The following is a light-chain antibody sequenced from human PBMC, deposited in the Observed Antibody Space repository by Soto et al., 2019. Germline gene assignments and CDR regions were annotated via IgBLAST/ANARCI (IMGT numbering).Light chain of an antibody. V-gene: IGKV3-15*01. CDR3: QQYKNWPPWT. J-gene: IGKJ1*01. Sequence: EIGLTQSPGTLSLSPGERAILSYRASQSVSSNLAWYQQKPGQAPRLLIHGASTRATGTPARFSGSGSGTEFTLTISSLQSEDSAVYYCQQYKNWPPWTFGQGTKVDIK. CDR2: GAS. CDR1: QSVSSN.